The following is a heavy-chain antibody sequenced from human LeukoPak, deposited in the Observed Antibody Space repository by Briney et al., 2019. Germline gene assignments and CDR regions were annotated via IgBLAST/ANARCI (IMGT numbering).Heavy chain of an antibody. J-gene: IGHJ4*02. V-gene: IGHV4-34*01. CDR1: GGSFSGYY. CDR2: INHSGST. CDR3: ARERYYDSSGLDY. Sequence: SETLSLTCAVYGGSFSGYYWSWIRQPPEKGLEWIGEINHSGSTNYNPSLKSRVTISVDTSKNQFSLKLSSVTAADTAVYYCARERYYDSSGLDYWGQGTLVTVSS. D-gene: IGHD3-22*01.